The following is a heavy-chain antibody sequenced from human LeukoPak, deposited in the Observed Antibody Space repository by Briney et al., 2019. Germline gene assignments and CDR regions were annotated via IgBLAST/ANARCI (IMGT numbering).Heavy chain of an antibody. CDR2: IYYSGST. V-gene: IGHV4-39*01. J-gene: IGHJ5*02. CDR1: GGSISSSSYY. Sequence: SETLSLTCTVSGGSISSSSYYWGWIRQPPGKGLEWIGSIYYSGSTYYNPSLKSRVTISVDTSKNQFSLKLSSVTAADTAVYYCAGVGGSSLITPINWFDPWGQGTLVTVSS. CDR3: AGVGGSSLITPINWFDP. D-gene: IGHD3-16*02.